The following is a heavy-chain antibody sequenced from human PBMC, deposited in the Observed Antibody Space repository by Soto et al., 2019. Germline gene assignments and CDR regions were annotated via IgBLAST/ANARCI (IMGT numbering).Heavy chain of an antibody. CDR2: MYNTGST. J-gene: IGHJ6*02. CDR3: ARDLWGYCGADCYPLDV. Sequence: SPACPVDRHSLTSICSGWARPLARKGLEWIGYMYNTGSTIYNPSLKSRVTISVDTSKNQFSLKLNSVTAADTAVYFCARDLWGYCGADCYPLDVWGQGTTVTVS. CDR1: RHSLTSIC. D-gene: IGHD2-21*02. V-gene: IGHV4-59*01.